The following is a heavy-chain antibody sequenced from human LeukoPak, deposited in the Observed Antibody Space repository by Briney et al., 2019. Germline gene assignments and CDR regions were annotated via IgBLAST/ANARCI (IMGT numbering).Heavy chain of an antibody. D-gene: IGHD2-2*01. CDR2: ISGSGGTT. J-gene: IGHJ4*02. V-gene: IGHV3-23*01. Sequence: GGSLRLSCAASGFTFINYVMSWVRQAPGKGLEWVSAISGSGGTTVYSDSVKGRFTVSRDNSRNTLYLQMNSLRAEDTAVYYCAKAIVGSSYRYYDYWGQGSLVTVSS. CDR1: GFTFINYV. CDR3: AKAIVGSSYRYYDY.